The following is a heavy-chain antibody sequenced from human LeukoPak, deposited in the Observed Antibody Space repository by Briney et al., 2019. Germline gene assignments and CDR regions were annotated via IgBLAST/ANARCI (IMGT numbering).Heavy chain of an antibody. CDR3: ARGGRDGDYIGWFDP. Sequence: SETLSLTCAVYGGSFSGYYWSWIRQPPGKGLEWIGEINHSGSTNYNPSLKSRVTISVDTSKNQFSLKLSSVTAADTAVYYCARGGRDGDYIGWFDPWGQGTLVTASS. CDR2: INHSGST. D-gene: IGHD4-17*01. V-gene: IGHV4-34*01. J-gene: IGHJ5*02. CDR1: GGSFSGYY.